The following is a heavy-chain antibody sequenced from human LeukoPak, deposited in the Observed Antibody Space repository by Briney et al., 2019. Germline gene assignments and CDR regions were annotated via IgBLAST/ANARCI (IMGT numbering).Heavy chain of an antibody. Sequence: QPGRSLRLSCAASGFTFSSYAMSWVRQAPGKGLEWVSAISGSGGSTYYADSVKGRFTISRDNSKNTLYLQMNSLRVEDTAVYYCVQDQWLVRNYWGQGTLVTVSS. D-gene: IGHD6-19*01. CDR2: ISGSGGST. CDR3: VQDQWLVRNY. J-gene: IGHJ4*02. V-gene: IGHV3-23*01. CDR1: GFTFSSYA.